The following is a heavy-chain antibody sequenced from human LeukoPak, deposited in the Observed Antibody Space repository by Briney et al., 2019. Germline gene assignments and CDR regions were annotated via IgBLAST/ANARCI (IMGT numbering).Heavy chain of an antibody. CDR2: IHTSGNS. CDR3: AREGSATARPFVSNDY. J-gene: IGHJ4*02. V-gene: IGHV4-4*07. Sequence: SETLSLTCTVSGGSISTYYWSWIRQPAGKGLEWIGRIHTSGNSDYNPSLKSRVTMSVNTSKNQFSLKVRSVTAADTAVYYCAREGSATARPFVSNDYWGQGTLVTVSS. CDR1: GGSISTYY. D-gene: IGHD6-6*01.